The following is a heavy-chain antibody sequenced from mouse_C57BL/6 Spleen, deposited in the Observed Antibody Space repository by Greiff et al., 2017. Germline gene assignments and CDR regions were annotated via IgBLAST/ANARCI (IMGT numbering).Heavy chain of an antibody. D-gene: IGHD4-1*01. Sequence: VHLVESGPGLVQPSQSLSITCTVSGFSLTSSGVHWVRQSPGKGLEWLGVLWSGGITDYNAPFISRLSIRKATSKSQVFVKMNRLQADDTAIDYGARMGVTVTYYFDYGGQGTTLTVSS. CDR2: LWSGGIT. V-gene: IGHV2-2*01. CDR3: ARMGVTVTYYFDY. CDR1: GFSLTSSG. J-gene: IGHJ2*01.